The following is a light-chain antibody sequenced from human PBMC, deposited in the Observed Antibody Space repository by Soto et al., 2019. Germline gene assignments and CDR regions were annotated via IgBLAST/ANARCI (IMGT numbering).Light chain of an antibody. CDR1: QGVSRN. CDR2: GAS. Sequence: EVVLTQSPATLSASPGDRATLSCRASQGVSRNLAWYQQKPGQAPRLLIYGASTMATGVPARFSGGGSATEFTPSISSLQSEDVAVYYCQQYGDWPPVTFGQGTKVEI. J-gene: IGKJ2*01. V-gene: IGKV3-15*01. CDR3: QQYGDWPPVT.